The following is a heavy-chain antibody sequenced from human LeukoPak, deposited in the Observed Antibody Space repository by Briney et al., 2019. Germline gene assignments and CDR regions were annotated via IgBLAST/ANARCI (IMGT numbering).Heavy chain of an antibody. D-gene: IGHD3-10*01. CDR3: ASLSYYGSGCYYSPALDY. Sequence: KSSQTLSLTCTVSGGSISSGGYYWSWIRQHPGKGLEWIGYIYYSGSTYYNPSLKSRVTISVDTSKNQFSLKLSSVTAADTAVYYCASLSYYGSGCYYSPALDYWGQGTLVTVSS. CDR1: GGSISSGGYY. CDR2: IYYSGST. J-gene: IGHJ4*02. V-gene: IGHV4-31*03.